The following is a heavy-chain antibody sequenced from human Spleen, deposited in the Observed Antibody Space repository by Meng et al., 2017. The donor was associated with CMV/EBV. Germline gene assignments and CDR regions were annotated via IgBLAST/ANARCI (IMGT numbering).Heavy chain of an antibody. CDR3: ARVDFPSSRKNYFGMDV. Sequence: ASVKVSCKTSGYVFSGYGITWVRQAPGQGVEWMGWISAYNSNTNYAQKVQGRVTMSVATSTSTAYMELRSLQSDDTAVYYCARVDFPSSRKNYFGMDVWGQGTTVTVSS. V-gene: IGHV1-18*01. J-gene: IGHJ6*02. D-gene: IGHD3-3*01. CDR1: GYVFSGYG. CDR2: ISAYNSNT.